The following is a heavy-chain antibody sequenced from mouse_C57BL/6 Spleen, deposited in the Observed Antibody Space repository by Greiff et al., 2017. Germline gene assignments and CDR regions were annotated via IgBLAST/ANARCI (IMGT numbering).Heavy chain of an antibody. D-gene: IGHD1-1*01. CDR1: GFTFSSYA. Sequence: VKLMESGGGLVKPGGSLKLSCAASGFTFSSYAMSWVRQTPEKRLEWVATISDGGSYTYYPDNVKGRFTISRDNAKNNLYLQMSHLKSEDTAMYYCARKEGFITGAMDYWGQGTSVTVSS. J-gene: IGHJ4*01. CDR3: ARKEGFITGAMDY. V-gene: IGHV5-4*03. CDR2: ISDGGSYT.